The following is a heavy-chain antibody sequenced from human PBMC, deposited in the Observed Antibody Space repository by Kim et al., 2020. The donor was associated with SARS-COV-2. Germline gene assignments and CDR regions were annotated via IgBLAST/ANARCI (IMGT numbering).Heavy chain of an antibody. CDR2: ISGSGGDT. D-gene: IGHD3-10*01. CDR1: GFTFSSYA. V-gene: IGHV3-23*01. CDR3: AKDSSGPGSSILFLSP. Sequence: GGSLRLSCAASGFTFSSYAMSWVRQAPGKGLEWVSAISGSGGDTYYADSVKGRFTISRDNSKNTLYLQMNSLRAEDTAVYYCAKDSSGPGSSILFLSPWGQGTLVTVSS. J-gene: IGHJ5*02.